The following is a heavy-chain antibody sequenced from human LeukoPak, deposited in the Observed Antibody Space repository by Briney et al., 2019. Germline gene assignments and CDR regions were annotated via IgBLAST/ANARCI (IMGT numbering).Heavy chain of an antibody. D-gene: IGHD3-10*01. CDR2: ISGSGGST. V-gene: IGHV3-23*01. CDR3: ARDLFSLGDTADNWFDP. CDR1: GISLSNYG. J-gene: IGHJ5*02. Sequence: GGSLRLSCAVSGISLSNYGMSWVRQAPGKGLEWVAGISGSGGSTNYADSVKGRFTISGDNPKNTLYLQMNSLRAEDTALYYCARDLFSLGDTADNWFDPWGQGTLVTVSS.